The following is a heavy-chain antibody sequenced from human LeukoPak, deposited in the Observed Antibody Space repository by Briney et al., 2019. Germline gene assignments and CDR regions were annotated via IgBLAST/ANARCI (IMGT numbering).Heavy chain of an antibody. D-gene: IGHD1-26*01. J-gene: IGHJ1*01. CDR3: ARHGSSGSGSYYEYFQH. CDR2: IYYSGST. CDR1: GGSISSSSYH. Sequence: KTSETLSLTCTVSGGSISSSSYHWGWIRQPPGKGLEWIGSIYYSGSTNYNPSLKSRVTISVDTSKNQFSLKLSSVTAADTAVYYCARHGSSGSGSYYEYFQHWGQGTLVTVSS. V-gene: IGHV4-39*01.